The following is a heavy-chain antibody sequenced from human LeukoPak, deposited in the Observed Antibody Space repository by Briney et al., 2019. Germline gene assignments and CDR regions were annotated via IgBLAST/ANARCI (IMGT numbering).Heavy chain of an antibody. Sequence: SETLSLTCTVSGVSISSSNSYWGWIRQPPGKGLEWIGSVYYTGNTYYNASLKSRVTIVIDTSKNQISLRLTSVPATDTAMYYCARQTGSGLFTLPGGQGTLVTVSS. V-gene: IGHV4-39*01. CDR3: ARQTGSGLFTLP. CDR1: GVSISSSNSY. J-gene: IGHJ4*02. D-gene: IGHD3/OR15-3a*01. CDR2: VYYTGNT.